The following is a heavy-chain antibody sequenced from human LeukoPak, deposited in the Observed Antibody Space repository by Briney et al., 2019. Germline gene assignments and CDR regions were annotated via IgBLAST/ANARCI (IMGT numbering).Heavy chain of an antibody. CDR1: GGTFTSYA. CDR2: IIPIFGIA. D-gene: IGHD3-22*01. J-gene: IGHJ4*02. Sequence: ASVKVSCKASGGTFTSYAISWVRQAPGQGLEWMGGIIPIFGIANYAQKIQGRVTITTDESTSTAYMELSSLRSEDTAVYYWARGPGDSSGYYYLIPEFDYWGQGTLVTVSS. V-gene: IGHV1-69*05. CDR3: ARGPGDSSGYYYLIPEFDY.